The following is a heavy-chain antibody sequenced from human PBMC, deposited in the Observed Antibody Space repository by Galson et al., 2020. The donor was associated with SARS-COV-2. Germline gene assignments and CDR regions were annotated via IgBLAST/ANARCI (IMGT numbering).Heavy chain of an antibody. J-gene: IGHJ4*02. CDR1: GVSISSYY. D-gene: IGHD3-22*01. Sequence: SETLSLTCTVSGVSISSYYWSWIRQPAGKGLEWIGRIYTSGNTNYNPSRKSRVTMSVDTSKKQFSLKLSSVTAADTAVYYCARGRDYDSVPRDWGQGTLVTVSS. V-gene: IGHV4-4*07. CDR3: ARGRDYDSVPRD. CDR2: IYTSGNT.